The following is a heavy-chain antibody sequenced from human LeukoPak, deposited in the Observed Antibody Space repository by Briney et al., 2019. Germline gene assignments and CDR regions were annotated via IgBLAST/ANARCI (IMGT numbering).Heavy chain of an antibody. D-gene: IGHD3-3*01. J-gene: IGHJ4*02. V-gene: IGHV4-61*02. CDR2: IYSSGST. Sequence: SQTLSLTCTVSGGSISSGSYYWSWIRQPAGKGLEWIGRIYSSGSTNYNPSLKSQVTISVDTSKNQFSLKLSSVTAADTAVYYCARPSIFGVVIYWGQGTLVTVSS. CDR1: GGSISSGSYY. CDR3: ARPSIFGVVIY.